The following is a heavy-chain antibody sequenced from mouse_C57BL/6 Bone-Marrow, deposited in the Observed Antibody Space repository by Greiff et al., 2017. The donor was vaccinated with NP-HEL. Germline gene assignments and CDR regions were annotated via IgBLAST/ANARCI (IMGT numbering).Heavy chain of an antibody. V-gene: IGHV5-4*01. CDR3: ARNWGVLFDY. D-gene: IGHD4-1*01. J-gene: IGHJ2*01. CDR1: GFTFSSYA. Sequence: EVQGVESGGGLVKPGGSLKLSCAASGFTFSSYAMSWVRQTPEKRLEWVATISDGGSYTYYPDNVKGRFTISRDNAKNNLYLQMSHLKSEDTAMYYCARNWGVLFDYWGQGTTLTVSS. CDR2: ISDGGSYT.